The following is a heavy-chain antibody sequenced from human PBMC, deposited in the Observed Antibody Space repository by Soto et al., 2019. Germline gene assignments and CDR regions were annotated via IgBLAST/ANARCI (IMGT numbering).Heavy chain of an antibody. CDR1: GYTFTNYA. CDR2: INAGNGNT. CDR3: ARGCPLWFDP. Sequence: QVQLVQSGAEEKKPGASVKVSCKASGYTFTNYAMHWVRQAPGQRLEWMGWINAGNGNTKYSQKFQGRVTITRDTSASTAYMELRRLRSEDTAVYCCARGCPLWFDPWGQGTLVTVSS. D-gene: IGHD3-16*02. J-gene: IGHJ5*02. V-gene: IGHV1-3*05.